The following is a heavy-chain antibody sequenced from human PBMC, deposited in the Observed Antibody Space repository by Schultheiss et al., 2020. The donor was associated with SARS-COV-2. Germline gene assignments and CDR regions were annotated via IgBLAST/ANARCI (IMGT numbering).Heavy chain of an antibody. CDR3: ANEGYSSGWYKGDYYYGMDV. V-gene: IGHV3-30*18. Sequence: GESLKISCAASGFTFSSYGMHWVRQAPGKGLEWVAVISYDGSNKYYADSVKGRFTISRDNSKNTLYLQMNSLRAEDTAVYYCANEGYSSGWYKGDYYYGMDVWGQGTTVTVSS. D-gene: IGHD6-19*01. J-gene: IGHJ6*02. CDR1: GFTFSSYG. CDR2: ISYDGSNK.